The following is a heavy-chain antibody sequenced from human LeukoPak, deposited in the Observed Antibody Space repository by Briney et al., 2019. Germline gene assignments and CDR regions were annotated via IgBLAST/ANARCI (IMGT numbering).Heavy chain of an antibody. D-gene: IGHD3-10*01. V-gene: IGHV3-30*02. CDR1: GFTFSSYG. J-gene: IGHJ4*02. CDR3: ASNGGYFDY. CDR2: IRYEGSNK. Sequence: GGSLRLSCAASGFTFSSYGMHWVRQAPGKGLEWVAFIRYEGSNKYYADSVKGRFTISRDNSKNTLYLQMNSLRAEDTAVYYCASNGGYFDYWGQGTLVTVSS.